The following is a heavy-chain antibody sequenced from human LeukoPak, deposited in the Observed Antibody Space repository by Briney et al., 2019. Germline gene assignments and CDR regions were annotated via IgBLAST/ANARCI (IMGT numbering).Heavy chain of an antibody. CDR2: INPTAGST. J-gene: IGHJ6*03. CDR1: GYTFTSYH. Sequence: ASVKVSCKASGYTFTSYHMHWVRQAPGQGLEWMGMINPTAGSTSYAQRFQNFQGRVTMTRDTSISTAYMELSRLRSDDTAVYYCARGLANKQQLVRFSPMDVWGKGTTVTISS. CDR3: ARGLANKQQLVRFSPMDV. V-gene: IGHV1-46*01. D-gene: IGHD6-13*01.